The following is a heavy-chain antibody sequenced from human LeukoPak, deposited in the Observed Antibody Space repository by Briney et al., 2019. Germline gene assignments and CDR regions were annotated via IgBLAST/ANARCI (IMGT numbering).Heavy chain of an antibody. CDR2: IYYSGST. Sequence: KASETLSLTCTVSGGSISSYYWSWIRQPPGKGLEWIGYIYYSGSTNYNPSLKSRVTISVDTSKNQFSLKLSSVTAADTAVYYCSLFSNWFDPWGQGTLVTVSS. V-gene: IGHV4-59*01. CDR1: GGSISSYY. CDR3: SLFSNWFDP. D-gene: IGHD2-21*01. J-gene: IGHJ5*02.